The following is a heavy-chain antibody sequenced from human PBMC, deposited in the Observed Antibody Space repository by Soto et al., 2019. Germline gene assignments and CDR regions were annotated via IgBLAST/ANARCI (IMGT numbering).Heavy chain of an antibody. CDR3: ATSVNSAMAFDY. V-gene: IGHV1-46*01. CDR1: GYTFTHYY. CDR2: INPNGGRT. D-gene: IGHD5-18*01. Sequence: QVQLVQSGAEVKKPRASVKVSCKASGYTFTHYYMHWVRQAPGQGLEWMGIINPNGGRTTYAQKFRAGFTMTRDTSTSTVYLELGSLKSDDSAVYYCATSVNSAMAFDYWGQGTRVTVSS. J-gene: IGHJ4*02.